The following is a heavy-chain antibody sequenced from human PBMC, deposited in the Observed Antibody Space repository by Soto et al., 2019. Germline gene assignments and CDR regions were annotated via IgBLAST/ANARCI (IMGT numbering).Heavy chain of an antibody. Sequence: PSETLSLTCTVSGGSISSSTYYWGWIRQPPGKWLEWIGTIYYSRSTYFNPSLKSRVTISVDTSKNQFSLKLSSVTAADTAVYYCARSLGFCISTSCYPDAFDSWGQGTMVT. CDR1: GGSISSSTYY. V-gene: IGHV4-39*01. CDR2: IYYSRST. CDR3: ARSLGFCISTSCYPDAFDS. J-gene: IGHJ3*02. D-gene: IGHD2-2*01.